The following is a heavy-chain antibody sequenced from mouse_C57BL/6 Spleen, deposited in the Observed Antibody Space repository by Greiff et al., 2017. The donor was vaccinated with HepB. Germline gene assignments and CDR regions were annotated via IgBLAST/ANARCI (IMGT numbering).Heavy chain of an antibody. CDR2: IHPNSGST. CDR1: GYTFTSYW. V-gene: IGHV1-64*01. Sequence: QVQLQQPGAELVKPGASVKLSCKASGYTFTSYWMHWVKQRPGQGLEWIGMIHPNSGSTNYNEKFKSKATLTVDKSSSTAYMQLSSLTSEDSAVYYCARPYDYDGRYAMDYWGQGTSVTVSS. D-gene: IGHD2-4*01. CDR3: ARPYDYDGRYAMDY. J-gene: IGHJ4*01.